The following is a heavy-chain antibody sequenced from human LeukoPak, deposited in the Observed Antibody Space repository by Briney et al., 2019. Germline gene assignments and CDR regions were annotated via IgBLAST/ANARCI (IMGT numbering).Heavy chain of an antibody. D-gene: IGHD2-2*01. CDR2: IYNSGRT. CDR1: GDSISSYY. V-gene: IGHV4-59*01. J-gene: IGHJ4*02. CDR3: ARGHSNCSPTSCYFPSDY. Sequence: PSETLSLTCTVSGDSISSYYWSWIRQPPGKGLEWIGYIYNSGRTNYNPSLKSRVTISVDTSKNQFSLRLRSVTAADTAVYYCARGHSNCSPTSCYFPSDYWGQGTLVTVSS.